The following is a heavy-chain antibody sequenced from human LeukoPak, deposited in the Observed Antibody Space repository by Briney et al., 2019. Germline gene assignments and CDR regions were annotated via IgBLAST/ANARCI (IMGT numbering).Heavy chain of an antibody. CDR2: IWYDGSNE. CDR1: GFIFSNYA. J-gene: IGHJ5*02. Sequence: GGSLRLSCAASGFIFSNYAMHWVRQAPGEGLEWVAVIWYDGSNEQYADSVKGRFTISRDNSKNTLYLQMNSLRAEDTALYYCARHHELGEGYWFDPWGQGTLVTVSS. V-gene: IGHV3-33*01. D-gene: IGHD3-16*01. CDR3: ARHHELGEGYWFDP.